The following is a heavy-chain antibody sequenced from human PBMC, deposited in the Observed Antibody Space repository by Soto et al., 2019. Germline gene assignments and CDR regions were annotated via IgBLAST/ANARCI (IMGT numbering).Heavy chain of an antibody. CDR2: ISGSGGST. J-gene: IGHJ4*02. D-gene: IGHD5-18*01. CDR3: AKGRGYSYDSYFDY. V-gene: IGHV3-23*01. Sequence: PGVSLRLSCAASGFTFSSYAMSWVRQAPGKGLEWVSAISGSGGSTYYADSVKGRFTISRDNSKNTLYLQMNSLRAEDTAVYYCAKGRGYSYDSYFDYWGQGTLVTVSS. CDR1: GFTFSSYA.